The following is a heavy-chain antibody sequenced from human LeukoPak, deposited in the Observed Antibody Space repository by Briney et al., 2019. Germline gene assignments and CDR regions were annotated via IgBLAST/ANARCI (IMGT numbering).Heavy chain of an antibody. CDR2: IFYNGGP. V-gene: IGHV4-39*02. CDR3: ASYSGIYSAFEI. J-gene: IGHJ3*02. Sequence: PSETLSLTCSASGDSITNSNYYWGWVRQSPGRGLDWLGNIFYNGGPYYNPSFKSRVAISVDTSKNHFSLTLNAVTAADTAVYYCASYSGIYSAFEIWSQGTLVTVSS. CDR1: GDSITNSNYY. D-gene: IGHD1-26*01.